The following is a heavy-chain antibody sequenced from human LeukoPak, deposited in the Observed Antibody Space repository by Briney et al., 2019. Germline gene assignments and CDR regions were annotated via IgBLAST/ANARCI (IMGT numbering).Heavy chain of an antibody. J-gene: IGHJ6*02. Sequence: SQTLSLTCTVSGVSISSGDYYWSWIRQPPGKGLEWIGYMYSSGSTNYNPSLKSRVTISVDTSKNQFSLKLSSVTAADTAVYYCARGRRDSSGTAYGMDVWGQGTTVTVSS. CDR3: ARGRRDSSGTAYGMDV. CDR1: GVSISSGDYY. V-gene: IGHV4-30-4*01. CDR2: MYSSGST. D-gene: IGHD6-19*01.